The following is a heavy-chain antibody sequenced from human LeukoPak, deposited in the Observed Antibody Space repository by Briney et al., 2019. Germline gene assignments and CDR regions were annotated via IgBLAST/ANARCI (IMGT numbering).Heavy chain of an antibody. CDR1: GGSISYYY. Sequence: SETLSLTCTVSGGSISYYYWSWIRQPPGKGLEWIGYIYYSGNTNYNPSLKSRVTTSLDTSKNQLSLKLSSVTAADTAVYYCARSYYYAVDVWGPGSTVTVSS. V-gene: IGHV4-59*01. CDR2: IYYSGNT. J-gene: IGHJ6*01. CDR3: ARSYYYAVDV.